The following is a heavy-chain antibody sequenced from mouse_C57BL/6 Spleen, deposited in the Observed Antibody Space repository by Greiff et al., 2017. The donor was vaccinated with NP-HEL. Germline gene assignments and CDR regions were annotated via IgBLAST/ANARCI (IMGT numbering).Heavy chain of an antibody. CDR2: ISDGGSYT. V-gene: IGHV5-4*03. Sequence: EVKLVESGGGLVKPGGSLKLSCTASGFTFSSCAMSWVRQTPEKRLEWVATISDGGSYTYYPDNVKGRFTISRDNAKNNLYLQMSHLKSEDTAMYYCASNYYGSSSVYAMDYWGQGTSVTVSS. CDR1: GFTFSSCA. J-gene: IGHJ4*01. D-gene: IGHD1-1*01. CDR3: ASNYYGSSSVYAMDY.